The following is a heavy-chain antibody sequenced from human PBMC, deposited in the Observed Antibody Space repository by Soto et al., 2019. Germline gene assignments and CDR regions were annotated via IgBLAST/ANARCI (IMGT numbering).Heavy chain of an antibody. V-gene: IGHV4-34*01. CDR1: GGSFSGYY. D-gene: IGHD6-19*01. Sequence: SETLSLTCAVYGGSFSGYYWSWIRQPPGKGLEWIGEINHSGSTNYNPSLKSRVTIQVDTSKNQFSLKLSSVTAADTAVYYCATEGDSSGWYEATYGMDVWGQGTTVTVSS. J-gene: IGHJ6*02. CDR3: ATEGDSSGWYEATYGMDV. CDR2: INHSGST.